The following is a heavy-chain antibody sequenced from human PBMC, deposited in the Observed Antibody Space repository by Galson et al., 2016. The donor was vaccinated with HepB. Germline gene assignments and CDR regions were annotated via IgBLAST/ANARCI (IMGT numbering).Heavy chain of an antibody. D-gene: IGHD3-10*01. V-gene: IGHV1-18*01. CDR2: ISAYNGNR. CDR1: GYTFTSYA. CDR3: VKDLGVLPYGMDV. Sequence: SVKVSCKASGYTFTSYAISWVRQAPGQGLEWMGWISAYNGNRNYAQEVQDRVTMTTDTSTSTAYMELSSLRAEDTAVYYCVKDLGVLPYGMDVWGQGTTVTVSS. J-gene: IGHJ6*02.